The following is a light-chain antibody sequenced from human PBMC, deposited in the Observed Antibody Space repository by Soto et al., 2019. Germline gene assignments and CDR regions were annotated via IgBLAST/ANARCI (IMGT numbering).Light chain of an antibody. Sequence: DIVMMQSPATLSVAPGARATLSCRASQSVSSNLAWYQQKPGQAPRLLIYGASTRTTGIPARFSGSGSGTHFTITSNKLQSENYVVYYCQQDNYWSPYPFGRGTKLEIK. CDR3: QQDNYWSPYP. J-gene: IGKJ2*01. V-gene: IGKV3-15*01. CDR2: GAS. CDR1: QSVSSN.